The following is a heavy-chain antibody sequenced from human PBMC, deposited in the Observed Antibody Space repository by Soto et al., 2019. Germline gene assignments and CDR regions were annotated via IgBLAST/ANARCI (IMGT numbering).Heavy chain of an antibody. CDR3: ARGGGDYYYYYGMDV. CDR1: GYTFTSYD. V-gene: IGHV1-8*01. J-gene: IGHJ6*02. Sequence: QVQLVQSGAEVKKPGASVKVSCKASGYTFTSYDINWVRQATGQGLEWMGWMNPNSGNTGYAQKFQGRVTRTRNTSVSPAYMERGSRRFEGTGGYYVARGGGDYYYYYGMDVWGQGTTVTVSS. D-gene: IGHD3-16*01. CDR2: MNPNSGNT.